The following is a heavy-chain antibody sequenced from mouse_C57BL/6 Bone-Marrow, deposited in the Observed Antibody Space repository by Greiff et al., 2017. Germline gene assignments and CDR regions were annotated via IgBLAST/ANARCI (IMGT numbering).Heavy chain of an antibody. Sequence: VKLQQSGAELARPGASVKLSCKASGYTFTSYGISWVKQRTGQGLEWIGEIYPRSGNTYYTEKFKGKATLTADKSSSTAYMGLRSLTSEDSADYCCARWSWYFDVWGTGTTVTVSS. J-gene: IGHJ1*03. CDR1: GYTFTSYG. CDR3: ARWSWYFDV. CDR2: IYPRSGNT. V-gene: IGHV1-81*01.